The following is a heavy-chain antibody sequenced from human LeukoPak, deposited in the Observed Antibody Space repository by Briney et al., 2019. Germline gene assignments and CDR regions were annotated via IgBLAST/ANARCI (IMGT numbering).Heavy chain of an antibody. D-gene: IGHD3-3*01. Sequence: GGSLRLSCAASGFTFSSYSMNWVRQAPGKGLEWVSYISSSSSTIYYADSVKGRFTISRDNAKNSLYLQMNSLRAEDTAVYYCARRGLRFLGRWFDLWGQGTLVTVSS. CDR2: ISSSSSTI. CDR3: ARRGLRFLGRWFDL. J-gene: IGHJ5*02. CDR1: GFTFSSYS. V-gene: IGHV3-48*04.